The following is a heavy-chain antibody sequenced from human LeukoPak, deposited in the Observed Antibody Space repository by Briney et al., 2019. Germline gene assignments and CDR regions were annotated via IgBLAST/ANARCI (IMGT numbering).Heavy chain of an antibody. D-gene: IGHD4-17*01. V-gene: IGHV3-11*01. Sequence: GGSLRLSCAASGFTFSDYYMSWIRQAPGKGLEWVSYISSSGSTIYYADSVKGRFTISRDISKNAVYLQMNSLRAEDTAVYYCARDSYGDANFDSWGQGTLVTVSS. CDR3: ARDSYGDANFDS. CDR2: ISSSGSTI. J-gene: IGHJ4*02. CDR1: GFTFSDYY.